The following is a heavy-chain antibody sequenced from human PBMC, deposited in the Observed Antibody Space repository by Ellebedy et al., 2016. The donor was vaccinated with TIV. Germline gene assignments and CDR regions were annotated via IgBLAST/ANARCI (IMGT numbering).Heavy chain of an antibody. Sequence: GGSLRLSXAASGFTFSSYAMHWVRQAPGKGLEWVAVISYDGSNKYYADSVKGRFTISRDNSKNTLYLQMNSLRAEDTAVYYCARDYGDYPAYWGQGTLVTVSS. J-gene: IGHJ4*02. CDR1: GFTFSSYA. V-gene: IGHV3-30*04. D-gene: IGHD4-17*01. CDR3: ARDYGDYPAY. CDR2: ISYDGSNK.